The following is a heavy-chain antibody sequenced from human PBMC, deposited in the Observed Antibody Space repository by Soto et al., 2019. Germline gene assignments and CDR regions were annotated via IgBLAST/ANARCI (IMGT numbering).Heavy chain of an antibody. CDR2: VYSTGST. J-gene: IGHJ4*02. CDR3: AGDAIRGSAAMKNY. V-gene: IGHV4-30-4*08. Sequence: SETLSLTCTVTGASISGSYYFWSWIRQPPGEGLEWLGYVYSTGSTYYNPSLKSRISMSVDTSKNQFSLILSSVSAADTAVYYCAGDAIRGSAAMKNYWGLGTLVTVSS. CDR1: GASISGSYYF.